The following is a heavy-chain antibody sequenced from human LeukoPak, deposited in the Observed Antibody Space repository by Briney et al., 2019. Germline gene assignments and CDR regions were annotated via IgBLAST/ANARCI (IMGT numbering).Heavy chain of an antibody. D-gene: IGHD2-2*01. CDR3: ARVRYCTSNTCFYDFDY. V-gene: IGHV4-38-2*02. Sequence: PSETLSLTCTVSGYSISTGYYWGWIRQPPGKGLEWIGSIRHSGNTYYNPSLKSRVTMSVDTSKNQFSVKLSSVTAADTAIYYCARVRYCTSNTCFYDFDYWGQGTLVTVSS. CDR2: IRHSGNT. J-gene: IGHJ4*02. CDR1: GYSISTGYY.